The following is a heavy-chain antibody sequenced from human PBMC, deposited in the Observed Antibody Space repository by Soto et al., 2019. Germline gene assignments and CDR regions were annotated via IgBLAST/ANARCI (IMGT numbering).Heavy chain of an antibody. CDR2: IYHSGSS. CDR1: GGSVSSDFSS. J-gene: IGHJ4*02. Sequence: QLHLQESGSGLLKPSQTLSLTCGVSGGSVSSDFSSWIWIRQTSGKGLEWIGYIYHSGSSYFNPSLVSRGSISLDTSKNQFSLNLTSVTAADTAVYYCARGQPGLFSFDSWGQGILVTVSS. CDR3: ARGQPGLFSFDS. D-gene: IGHD3-9*01. V-gene: IGHV4-30-2*01.